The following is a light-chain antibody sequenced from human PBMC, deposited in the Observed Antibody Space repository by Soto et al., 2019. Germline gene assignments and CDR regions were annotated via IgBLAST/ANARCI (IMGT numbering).Light chain of an antibody. J-gene: IGKJ3*01. CDR1: QSVSSNY. Sequence: EIVLTQSPGTLSLSPGERATLSCRASQSVSSNYLAWYQQKPGQAPRLLIYGASSRVTGIPDRFSGSGSGTDFTLTISRLAPEDFAVYYCQQYGSSPPLFTLGPGTKVDF. V-gene: IGKV3-20*01. CDR2: GAS. CDR3: QQYGSSPPLFT.